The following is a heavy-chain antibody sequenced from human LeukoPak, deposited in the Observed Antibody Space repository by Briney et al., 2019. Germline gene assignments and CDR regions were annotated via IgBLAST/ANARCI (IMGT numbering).Heavy chain of an antibody. Sequence: GGSLRLSCAASGNYWMHWVRQAPGKGLVWVSHVNSDGSWTSYADSVKGRFTISKDNAKNTVYLQMNNLRAEDTAVYYCVSFYETYWGRGTLVTVSS. V-gene: IGHV3-74*01. CDR2: VNSDGSWT. CDR1: GNYW. J-gene: IGHJ4*02. D-gene: IGHD2/OR15-2a*01. CDR3: VSFYETY.